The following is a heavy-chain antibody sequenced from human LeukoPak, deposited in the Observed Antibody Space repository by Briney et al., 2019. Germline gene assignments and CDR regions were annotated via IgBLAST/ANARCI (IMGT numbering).Heavy chain of an antibody. J-gene: IGHJ5*02. D-gene: IGHD3-10*01. CDR1: GYTFTGYY. CDR2: ISAYNGNT. CDR3: ARITMVRGREFDP. V-gene: IGHV1-18*04. Sequence: ASVKVSCKASGYTFTGYYMHWVRQAPGQGLEWMGWISAYNGNTNYAQKLQGRVTMTTDTSTSTAYMELRSLRSDDTAVYYCARITMVRGREFDPWGQGTLVTVSS.